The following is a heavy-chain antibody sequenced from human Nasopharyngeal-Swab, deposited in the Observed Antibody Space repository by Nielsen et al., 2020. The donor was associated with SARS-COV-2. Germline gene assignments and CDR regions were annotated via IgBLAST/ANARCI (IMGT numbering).Heavy chain of an antibody. CDR1: VGSFSGYY. J-gene: IGHJ6*02. D-gene: IGHD2-15*01. Sequence: SETLSLTCAVYVGSFSGYYWRWVRQPPGKGLEWIGDVDHTGRTNNNPSLQSRVTMSVDTSKNQFSLTLSSVTAADTAVYYCARGGYQLLLRNYYYGMDVWSQGTTVTVSS. CDR3: ARGGYQLLLRNYYYGMDV. V-gene: IGHV4-34*01. CDR2: VDHTGRT.